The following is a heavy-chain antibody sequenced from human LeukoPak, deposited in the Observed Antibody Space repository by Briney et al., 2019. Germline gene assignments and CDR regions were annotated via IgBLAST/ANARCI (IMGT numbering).Heavy chain of an antibody. Sequence: SETLSLTCTVSGGSISSSSYYWGWIRQPPGKGLEWIGSIYYSGSTYYNPSLKSRVTISVDTPKNQFSLKLSSVTAADTAVYYCARQSEVVANYYYYYYMDVWGKGTTVTVSS. D-gene: IGHD3-22*01. CDR2: IYYSGST. J-gene: IGHJ6*03. CDR1: GGSISSSSYY. V-gene: IGHV4-39*01. CDR3: ARQSEVVANYYYYYYMDV.